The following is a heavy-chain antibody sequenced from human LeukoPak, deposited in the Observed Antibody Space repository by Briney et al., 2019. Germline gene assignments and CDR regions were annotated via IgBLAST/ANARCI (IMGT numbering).Heavy chain of an antibody. V-gene: IGHV4-59*01. D-gene: IGHD2-15*01. CDR3: ARTIIESGGGRYFDY. CDR2: IYHSGST. CDR1: GGSISPFY. Sequence: SETLSLTCTVSGGSISPFYWNWIRQPPGKGLEWIGYIYHSGSTNYNPSLTSRITISVDTSKNQFSLKLSSVTAADTAVYYCARTIIESGGGRYFDYWGQGTLVTVSS. J-gene: IGHJ4*02.